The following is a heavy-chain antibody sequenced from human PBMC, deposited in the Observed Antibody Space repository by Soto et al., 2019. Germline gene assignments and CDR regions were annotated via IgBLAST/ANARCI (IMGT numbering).Heavy chain of an antibody. Sequence: SEILSLTCTVSGGSISSYYWSWIRQPPGKGLEWIGYIYYSGSTNYNPSLKSRVTISVDTSKNQFSLKLSSVTAADTAVYYCAREGVSSSWYNYYGMDVWGQGTTVNVSS. CDR2: IYYSGST. CDR1: GGSISSYY. J-gene: IGHJ6*02. D-gene: IGHD6-13*01. V-gene: IGHV4-59*01. CDR3: AREGVSSSWYNYYGMDV.